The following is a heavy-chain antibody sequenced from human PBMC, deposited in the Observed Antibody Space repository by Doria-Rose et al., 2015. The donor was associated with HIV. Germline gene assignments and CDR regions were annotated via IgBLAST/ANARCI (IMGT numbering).Heavy chain of an antibody. CDR3: ARIKSSRWYHKYYFDF. J-gene: IGHJ4*02. D-gene: IGHD6-13*01. CDR2: IVSDDER. CDR1: GVSLSSPGMG. Sequence: ESGPVLVKPTETLTLTCTVSGVSLSSPGMGVSWIRQPPGKALEWLANIVSDDERSYHPSLKSRLTISRCTSKSQVVLTMTDMDPVDTATYYCARIKSSRWYHKYYFDFWGQGTLVIVSA. V-gene: IGHV2-26*01.